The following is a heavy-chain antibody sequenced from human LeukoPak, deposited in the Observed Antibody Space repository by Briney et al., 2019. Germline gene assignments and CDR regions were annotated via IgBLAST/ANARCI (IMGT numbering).Heavy chain of an antibody. CDR1: GVSISSSSYY. J-gene: IGHJ4*02. CDR2: IYDRGTT. D-gene: IGHD6-6*01. V-gene: IGHV4-61*01. Sequence: PSETLSLTCTVSGVSISSSSYYWGWFRQPPGKGLEWMGYIYDRGTTAYNPSLKRRVTMSVDTSTNQFSLKLTSVTPADTAVYYCARDPESSKFFDYWGRGRPVTVSS. CDR3: ARDPESSKFFDY.